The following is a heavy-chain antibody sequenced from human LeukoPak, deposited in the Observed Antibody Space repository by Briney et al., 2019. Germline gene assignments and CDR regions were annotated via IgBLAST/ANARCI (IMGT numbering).Heavy chain of an antibody. CDR3: AKGSKAVLFTRDHYMDV. CDR2: ISSSGSII. V-gene: IGHV3-48*03. J-gene: IGHJ6*03. Sequence: PGGSLRLSCAASGFTFSSYEMNWVRQAPGKGLEFISYISSSGSIIYYADSVKGRFTISRDNSKNTLYLQMNSLRAEDTAVYFCAKGSKAVLFTRDHYMDVWGKGTTVTVSS. D-gene: IGHD6-19*01. CDR1: GFTFSSYE.